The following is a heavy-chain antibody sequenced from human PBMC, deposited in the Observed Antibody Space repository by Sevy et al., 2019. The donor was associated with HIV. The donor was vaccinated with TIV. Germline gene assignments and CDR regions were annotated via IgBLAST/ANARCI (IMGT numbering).Heavy chain of an antibody. CDR3: VRNGGAYDSGFDP. V-gene: IGHV3-48*03. Sequence: GGSLRLSCVASGFTFINYDMNWVRQAPGKGLEWVSKIRSSGSDIYYADSVKGRFTISRDNAKDSLNLQMNSLRAEDTAVYYCVRNGGAYDSGFDPWGQGTLVTVSS. CDR2: IRSSGSDI. CDR1: GFTFINYD. J-gene: IGHJ5*02. D-gene: IGHD3-22*01.